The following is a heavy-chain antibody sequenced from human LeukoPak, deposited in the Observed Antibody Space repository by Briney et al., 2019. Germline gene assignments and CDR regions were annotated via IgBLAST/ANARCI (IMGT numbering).Heavy chain of an antibody. Sequence: PGGSLRLSCAASGFTFSSYGMHWVRQAPGKGLEWVAVISYDGSNKYYADSVKGRFTISRDNSKNTLYLQMNSLRAEDTAVYYCATDTAMVDFDYWGQGTLVTVSS. CDR3: ATDTAMVDFDY. J-gene: IGHJ4*02. V-gene: IGHV3-30*03. CDR2: ISYDGSNK. CDR1: GFTFSSYG. D-gene: IGHD5-18*01.